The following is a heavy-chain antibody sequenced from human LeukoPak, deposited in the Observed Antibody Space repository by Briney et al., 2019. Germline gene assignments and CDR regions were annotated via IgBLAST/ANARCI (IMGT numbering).Heavy chain of an antibody. CDR3: AKRGVRRSYYFDH. CDR2: MSSTDGTT. CDR1: GFTFSNFA. Sequence: PGGSLRLSCAASGFTFSNFAMTWVRQAPGKGLEWVSAMSSTDGTTFYADSVKGRFTISRDNSKNILYLQMNNLRAEDTAVYHCAKRGVRRSYYFDHWGQGTLVTVSS. D-gene: IGHD3-10*01. J-gene: IGHJ4*02. V-gene: IGHV3-23*01.